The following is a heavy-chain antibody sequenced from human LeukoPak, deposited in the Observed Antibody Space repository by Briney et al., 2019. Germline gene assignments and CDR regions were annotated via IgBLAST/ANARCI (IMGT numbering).Heavy chain of an antibody. D-gene: IGHD3-10*01. CDR3: ARDSSEYGSGSYYRSYMDV. V-gene: IGHV1-69*13. CDR2: IIPIFGTA. Sequence: SVKVSCKASGGTFSSYAISWVRQAPGQGLEWMGGIIPIFGTANYAQKFQGRVTITADESTSTAYMELSSLRSEDTAVYYCARDSSEYGSGSYYRSYMDVWGKGTTVTISS. J-gene: IGHJ6*03. CDR1: GGTFSSYA.